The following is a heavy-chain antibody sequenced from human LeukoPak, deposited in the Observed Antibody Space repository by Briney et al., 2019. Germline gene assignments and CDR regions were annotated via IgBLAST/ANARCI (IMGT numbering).Heavy chain of an antibody. CDR1: GFTVSSHS. Sequence: GGSLRLSCAASGFTVSSHSMNWVRQAPGKGLEWVSSISSSSSCIYYADSVRGRFTISRDNAKNSLYLQMNSLRAEDTAVYYCARDFWQQVAPDDYYFYMDVWGKGTTVTVSS. CDR3: ARDFWQQVAPDDYYFYMDV. V-gene: IGHV3-21*06. J-gene: IGHJ6*03. CDR2: ISSSSSCI. D-gene: IGHD6-13*01.